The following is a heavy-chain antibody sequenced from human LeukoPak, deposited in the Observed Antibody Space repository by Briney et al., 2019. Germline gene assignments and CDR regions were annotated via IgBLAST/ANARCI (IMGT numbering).Heavy chain of an antibody. J-gene: IGHJ6*03. CDR1: GYTFTSYG. CDR2: ISAYNGNT. Sequence: GASVKVSCKASGYTFTSYGISWVRQAPGQGLEWMGWISAYNGNTNYAQKLQGRVTMTTDTSTSTAYMELRSLRSDDTAVYYCARVGVPGTVTNVDYYYYYMDVWGKGTTVTISS. D-gene: IGHD4-17*01. CDR3: ARVGVPGTVTNVDYYYYYMDV. V-gene: IGHV1-18*01.